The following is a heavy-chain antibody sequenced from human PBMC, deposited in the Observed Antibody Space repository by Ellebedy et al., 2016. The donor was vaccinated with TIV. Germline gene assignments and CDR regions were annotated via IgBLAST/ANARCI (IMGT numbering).Heavy chain of an antibody. D-gene: IGHD3-9*01. J-gene: IGHJ3*02. CDR2: IYYSGST. V-gene: IGHV4-59*01. Sequence: MPSETLSLTCTVSGGSISSYYWSWIRQPPGKGLEWIGYIYYSGSTNYNPSLKSRVTISVDTSKNQFSLKLSSVTAADTAVYYCARDLAIRTDTLTVTGAFDIWGQGTMVTVSS. CDR1: GGSISSYY. CDR3: ARDLAIRTDTLTVTGAFDI.